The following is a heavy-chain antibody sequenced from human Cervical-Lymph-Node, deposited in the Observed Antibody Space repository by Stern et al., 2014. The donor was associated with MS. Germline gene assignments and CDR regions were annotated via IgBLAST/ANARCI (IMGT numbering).Heavy chain of an antibody. CDR1: GYTFTGYS. V-gene: IGHV1-2*06. Sequence: QVQLVQSGAEVKKPGASVKVSCKASGYTFTGYSMHWVRQAPGQGLEWMGRINPNSGGTNYAQKFQGRVNMTRDTSISTAYMELSRLRSDDTAVYYCAGSSTVTPDDAFDIWGQGTMVTVSS. CDR2: INPNSGGT. D-gene: IGHD4-17*01. CDR3: AGSSTVTPDDAFDI. J-gene: IGHJ3*02.